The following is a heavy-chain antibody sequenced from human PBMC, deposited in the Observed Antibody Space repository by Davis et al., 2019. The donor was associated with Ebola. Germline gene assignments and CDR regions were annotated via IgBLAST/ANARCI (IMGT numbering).Heavy chain of an antibody. J-gene: IGHJ3*02. CDR1: GFTFSGSA. CDR2: IRSKANSYAT. D-gene: IGHD2-21*01. CDR3: ARGHFSAYCGGDCYSAFDI. V-gene: IGHV3-73*01. Sequence: GGSLRLSCAASGFTFSGSAMHWVRQASGKGLEWVGRIRSKANSYATAYAASVKGRFTISRDDSKNTAYLQMNSLKTEDTAVYYCARGHFSAYCGGDCYSAFDIWGQGTMVTVSS.